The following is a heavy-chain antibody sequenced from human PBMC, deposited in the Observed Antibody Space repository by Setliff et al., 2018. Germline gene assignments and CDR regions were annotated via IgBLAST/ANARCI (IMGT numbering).Heavy chain of an antibody. V-gene: IGHV1-69*10. J-gene: IGHJ3*02. CDR3: ARNTLGPDIVVVVAATPNAFDI. Sequence: GASVKVSCKASGDPFNAYGVSWVRQAPGQGLEWMGAIIPVLGMTDYAQKFQGRLTITADESTSTAYMELSSLRSEDTAVYYCARNTLGPDIVVVVAATPNAFDIWGQGTMVTVSS. CDR2: IIPVLGMT. CDR1: GDPFNAYG. D-gene: IGHD2-15*01.